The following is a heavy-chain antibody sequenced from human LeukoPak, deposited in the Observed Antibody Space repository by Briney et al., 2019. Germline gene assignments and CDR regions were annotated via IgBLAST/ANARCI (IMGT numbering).Heavy chain of an antibody. CDR3: SRDFGEPTGYYMDV. D-gene: IGHD3-3*01. V-gene: IGHV1-2*02. CDR2: INPNSGDT. Sequence: GASVKVSCKASGYTFTSYYMHWVRQAPGQGLEWMGWINPNSGDTNYAQKFQGRVTMTRDTSISTAYMELSSLRSDDTAVYYCSRDFGEPTGYYMDVWGKGTTVTVSS. CDR1: GYTFTSYY. J-gene: IGHJ6*03.